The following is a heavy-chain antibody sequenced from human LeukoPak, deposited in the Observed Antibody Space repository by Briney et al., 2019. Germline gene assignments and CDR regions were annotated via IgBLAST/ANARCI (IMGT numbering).Heavy chain of an antibody. CDR1: GYTITSYA. D-gene: IGHD3-9*01. J-gene: IGHJ4*02. Sequence: GASVKVSCKASGYTITSYAMNWVRQAPGQGLEWMGWINTNTGNPTYAQGFTGRFVFSLDTSVSTAYLQISSLKAEDTAVYYCARVTGGYFDWLLNYFDYWGQGTLVTVSS. V-gene: IGHV7-4-1*02. CDR2: INTNTGNP. CDR3: ARVTGGYFDWLLNYFDY.